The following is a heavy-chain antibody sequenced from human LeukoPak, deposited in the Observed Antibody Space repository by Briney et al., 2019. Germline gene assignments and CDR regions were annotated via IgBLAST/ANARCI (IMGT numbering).Heavy chain of an antibody. D-gene: IGHD5-12*01. Sequence: ASVKVSCKASGYTFTGYYMHWVRQAPGQGLEWMGGIIPIFGTANYAQKFQGRVTITTDESTSTAYMELSSLRSEDTAVYYCAMRYSGYDNPHQTDFDYWGQGTLVTVSS. V-gene: IGHV1-69*05. CDR3: AMRYSGYDNPHQTDFDY. J-gene: IGHJ4*02. CDR2: IIPIFGTA. CDR1: GYTFTGYY.